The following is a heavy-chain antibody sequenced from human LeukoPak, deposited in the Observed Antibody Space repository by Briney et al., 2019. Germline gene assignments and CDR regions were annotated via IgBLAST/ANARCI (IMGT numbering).Heavy chain of an antibody. J-gene: IGHJ3*02. CDR1: GVTVSSNY. CDR2: IYSGGST. V-gene: IGHV3-53*01. D-gene: IGHD4-17*01. Sequence: GGSLRLSRAASGVTVSSNYMSWVRQAPGKGLEWVSVIYSGGSTYYADSVKGRFTISRDNSKNTLYLQMNSLRAEDTAVYYCARFGDYNAFDIWGQGTMVTVSS. CDR3: ARFGDYNAFDI.